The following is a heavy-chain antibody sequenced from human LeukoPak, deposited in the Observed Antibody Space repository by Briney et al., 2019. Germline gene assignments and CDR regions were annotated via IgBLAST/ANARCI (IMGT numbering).Heavy chain of an antibody. V-gene: IGHV3-30*03. CDR2: ISYDGSNK. CDR3: ATIQTGPFLLGI. D-gene: IGHD2-15*01. J-gene: IGHJ3*02. CDR1: GFTFSSYG. Sequence: QPGGSLRLSCAASGFTFSSYGMHWVRQAPGKGLEWVAVISYDGSNKYYADSVKGRFTISRDNSKNTLYLQMNSLRAEDTAVYYCATIQTGPFLLGIWGQGTMVTVSS.